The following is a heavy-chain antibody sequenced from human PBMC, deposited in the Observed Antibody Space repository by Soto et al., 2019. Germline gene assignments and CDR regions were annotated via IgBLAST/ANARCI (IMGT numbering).Heavy chain of an antibody. J-gene: IGHJ4*02. Sequence: ASVKVSCKASGYTFTGYYMHCVRQAPGQGLEWMGWINPNSGGTNYAQKFQGWVTMTRDTSISTAYMELSRLRSDDTAVYYCARETYDSHFDYWGQGTLVTVSS. V-gene: IGHV1-2*04. D-gene: IGHD3-3*01. CDR3: ARETYDSHFDY. CDR1: GYTFTGYY. CDR2: INPNSGGT.